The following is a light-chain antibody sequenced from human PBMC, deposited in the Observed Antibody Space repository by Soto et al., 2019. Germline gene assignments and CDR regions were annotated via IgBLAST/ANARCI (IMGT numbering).Light chain of an antibody. CDR2: AAS. CDR1: QTIIRY. CDR3: QQSYSTRFT. V-gene: IGKV1-39*01. J-gene: IGKJ3*01. Sequence: DIPMTQSPSSLSASVGDRVTITCRASQTIIRYLNWYQQKPGLAPNLLIYAASSLQSGVPSRFSGSGAGTEFTLTISSLQPEDFATYYCQQSYSTRFTFGPGTKVEIK.